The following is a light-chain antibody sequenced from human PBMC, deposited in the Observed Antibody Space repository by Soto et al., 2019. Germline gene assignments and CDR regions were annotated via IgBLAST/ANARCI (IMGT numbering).Light chain of an antibody. Sequence: EFVLTQSPGTLSLSPGERATLSCRASQTVRNNYLAWYQQKPGQAPRLLMYETSTRATGIPDRFSGSGSGTDFTLTISRLEPEDFAVYFCQQFGTSPLWTFGQGTKVDIK. V-gene: IGKV3-20*01. J-gene: IGKJ1*01. CDR2: ETS. CDR1: QTVRNNY. CDR3: QQFGTSPLWT.